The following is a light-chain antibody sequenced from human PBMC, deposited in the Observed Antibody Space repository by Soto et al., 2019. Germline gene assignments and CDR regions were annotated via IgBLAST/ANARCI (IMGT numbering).Light chain of an antibody. J-gene: IGKJ4*01. CDR3: QHYTNSPLT. V-gene: IGKV3-15*01. CDR1: HDVTRR. Sequence: EIVMTQSPVTLSLSPGDTATLSCRASHDVTRRLAWYQVKHGQAPRLLIYAASTRATGVPARVSGTGSGTEFTLTISSLQSEDFAVYYCQHYTNSPLTFGGGTKVEI. CDR2: AAS.